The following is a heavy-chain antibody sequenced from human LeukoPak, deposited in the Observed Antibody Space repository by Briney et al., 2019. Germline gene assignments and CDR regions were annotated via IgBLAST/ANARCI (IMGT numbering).Heavy chain of an antibody. CDR1: GYTFTSYG. CDR3: ARGARSSGWYALVY. V-gene: IGHV1-18*01. CDR2: ISAYNVNT. D-gene: IGHD6-19*01. J-gene: IGHJ4*02. Sequence: ASVKVSCKASGYTFTSYGISWVRQAPGQGLEWMGWISAYNVNTNYAQKLQGRVTMTTDTSTSTAYMELRSLRSDDTAVYYCARGARSSGWYALVYWGQGTLVTVSS.